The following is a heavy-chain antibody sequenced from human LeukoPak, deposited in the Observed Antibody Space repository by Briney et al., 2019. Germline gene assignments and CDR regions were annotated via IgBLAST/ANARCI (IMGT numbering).Heavy chain of an antibody. CDR1: GYTFTSYG. D-gene: IGHD3/OR15-3a*01. Sequence: ASVKVSCKASGYTFTSYGISWVRQAPGQGLEWMGWISAYNGNTNYAQRLQGRVTMTTDTSTSTAYMELRSLRSDDTAVYYCAREAPGTGYFDYWGQGTLVTISS. V-gene: IGHV1-18*01. CDR3: AREAPGTGYFDY. J-gene: IGHJ4*02. CDR2: ISAYNGNT.